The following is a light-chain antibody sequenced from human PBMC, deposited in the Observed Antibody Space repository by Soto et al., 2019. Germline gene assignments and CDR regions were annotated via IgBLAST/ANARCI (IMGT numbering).Light chain of an antibody. CDR1: QSLLHSNGYNY. CDR3: MQALQTPYT. CDR2: LGS. Sequence: DIVMTQSPLSLPVTPGEPASISCRSSQSLLHSNGYNYLDWYLQKPGQSPQLLIYLGSNRASGAPVRFSGSGSGTDFTLKISRVEAEDVGVYYCMQALQTPYTFGQGTKLEIK. V-gene: IGKV2-28*01. J-gene: IGKJ2*01.